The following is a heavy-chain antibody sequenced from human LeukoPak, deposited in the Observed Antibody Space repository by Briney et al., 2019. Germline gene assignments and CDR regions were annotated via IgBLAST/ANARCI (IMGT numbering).Heavy chain of an antibody. V-gene: IGHV4-34*01. CDR2: INHSGST. J-gene: IGHJ4*02. CDR1: GGSFSGYY. CDR3: ARVRIMGIAAAYLFDY. Sequence: RPSETLSLTCAVYGGSFSGYYWSWIRQPPGKGLEWIGEINHSGSTNYNPSLKSRATISVDTSKNQFSLKLSSGTAADTAVYYCARVRIMGIAAAYLFDYWGQGTLVPVSS. D-gene: IGHD6-13*01.